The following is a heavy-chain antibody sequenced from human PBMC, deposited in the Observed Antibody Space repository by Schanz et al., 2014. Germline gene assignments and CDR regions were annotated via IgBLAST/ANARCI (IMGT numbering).Heavy chain of an antibody. Sequence: VQLVESGGGVVQPGGSLRLSCAASGFTFSSYWMSWVRQAPGKGLEWVANIKQDGSANNYVDSVKGRFTISRDNPKNSLCLQMNSLRAEDTALYYCAKDPHRDYGGKPQAFDIWGQGTMVTVSS. CDR3: AKDPHRDYGGKPQAFDI. CDR1: GFTFSSYW. V-gene: IGHV3-7*01. J-gene: IGHJ3*02. CDR2: IKQDGSAN. D-gene: IGHD4-17*01.